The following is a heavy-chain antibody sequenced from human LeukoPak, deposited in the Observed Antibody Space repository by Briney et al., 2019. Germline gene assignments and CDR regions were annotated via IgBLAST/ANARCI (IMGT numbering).Heavy chain of an antibody. CDR3: ASLDSAMVYFDY. CDR2: IKQDGSEK. Sequence: GGSLRLSCAASGFTFSSYWKTWVRQAPGKGLQWVANIKQDGSEKYYVDSVKGRFTISRDNAKNSLYLQMNSLRADDTAVYYCASLDSAMVYFDYWGQGTLVTVSS. J-gene: IGHJ4*02. V-gene: IGHV3-7*03. CDR1: GFTFSSYW. D-gene: IGHD5-18*01.